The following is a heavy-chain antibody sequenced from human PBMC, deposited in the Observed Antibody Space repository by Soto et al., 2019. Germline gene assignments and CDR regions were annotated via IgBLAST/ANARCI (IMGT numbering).Heavy chain of an antibody. V-gene: IGHV5-51*01. D-gene: IGHD6-19*01. CDR1: GYSFTSYW. CDR3: VRFAVAGIGDYYYMDV. Sequence: GESLKISCKGSGYSFTSYWIGWVRQMPGKGLEWMGIIYPGDSDTRYSPSFQGQVTISADKSISTAYLQWSSLKASDTAMYYCVRFAVAGIGDYYYMDVWGKGTTVTVS. J-gene: IGHJ6*03. CDR2: IYPGDSDT.